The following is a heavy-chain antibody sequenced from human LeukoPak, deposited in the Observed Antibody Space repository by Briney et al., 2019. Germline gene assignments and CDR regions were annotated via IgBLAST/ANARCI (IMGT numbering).Heavy chain of an antibody. J-gene: IGHJ4*02. CDR2: INHSGST. V-gene: IGHV4-34*01. CDR3: ARTIDSSSWYGDY. D-gene: IGHD6-13*01. Sequence: SETLSLTCAVYGGSFSGYYWSWIRQPPGKGLEWIGEINHSGSTNYNPSLKSRVIISVDTSKNQFSLKLSSVTAADTAVYYCARTIDSSSWYGDYWGQGTLVTVSS. CDR1: GGSFSGYY.